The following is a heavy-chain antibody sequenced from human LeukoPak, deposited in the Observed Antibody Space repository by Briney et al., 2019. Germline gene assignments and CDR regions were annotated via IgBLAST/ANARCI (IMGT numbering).Heavy chain of an antibody. J-gene: IGHJ4*02. D-gene: IGHD3-22*01. CDR3: ASTHYDSSGFDY. Sequence: PSETLSLTCIVSGGSISSYYWSWIRQPPGKGLGWIGYIYYSGSTNYNPSLKSRVTISVDTSKNQFSLKLSSVTAADTAVYYCASTHYDSSGFDYWGQGTLVTVSS. CDR2: IYYSGST. V-gene: IGHV4-59*01. CDR1: GGSISSYY.